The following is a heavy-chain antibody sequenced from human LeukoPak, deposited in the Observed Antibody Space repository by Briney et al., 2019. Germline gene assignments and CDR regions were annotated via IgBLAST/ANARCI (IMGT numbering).Heavy chain of an antibody. J-gene: IGHJ4*02. CDR2: ISSDGATT. CDR1: GFSFSNYY. Sequence: GGSLRLSCAASGFSFSNYYMLWVRQAPGVGLVSVSRISSDGATTIYADSVKGRFTTSRDNAKNTLYLQMNSLRAEDTAVYHCARDDSNGIDYWGQGTLVTVSS. CDR3: ARDDSNGIDY. V-gene: IGHV3-74*01. D-gene: IGHD3-22*01.